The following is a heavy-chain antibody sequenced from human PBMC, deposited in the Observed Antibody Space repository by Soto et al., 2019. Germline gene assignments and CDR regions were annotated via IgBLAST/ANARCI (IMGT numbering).Heavy chain of an antibody. V-gene: IGHV3-30*18. D-gene: IGHD2-15*01. J-gene: IGHJ1*01. CDR3: AKGVVVDSTYFQH. CDR1: GFTFSSYG. CDR2: ISYDGSDK. Sequence: QVQLVESGGGVVQPGRSLRLSCAASGFTFSSYGMHWVRQAPGKGLEWVAVISYDGSDKYYADSVKGRFTISRDNXKNALYLERDSRRAWDTAAYYCAKGVVVDSTYFQHWGQGTLVTVSS.